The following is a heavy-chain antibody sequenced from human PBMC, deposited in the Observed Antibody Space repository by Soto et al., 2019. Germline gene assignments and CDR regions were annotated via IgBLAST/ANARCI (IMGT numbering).Heavy chain of an antibody. Sequence: ASVKVSRKDSGYTLTNYGIHWVRQVPGQCLEWMGWISAYNGNTNYAQKLQGRVTMTTDTSTSTAYMELRSLISDDTAVYYCARDDRFPNWFDPWGQGTLVTVSS. J-gene: IGHJ5*02. D-gene: IGHD3-22*01. CDR2: ISAYNGNT. CDR1: GYTLTNYG. V-gene: IGHV1-18*01. CDR3: ARDDRFPNWFDP.